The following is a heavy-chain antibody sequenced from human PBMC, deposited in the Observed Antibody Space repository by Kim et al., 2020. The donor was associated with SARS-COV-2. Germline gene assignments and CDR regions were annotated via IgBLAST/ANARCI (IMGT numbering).Heavy chain of an antibody. D-gene: IGHD2-2*01. Sequence: FQSRVTITADESTSTAYMELGSLRSEDTAVYYCARDSPSGCSSTSCAFDYWGQGTLVTVSS. CDR3: ARDSPSGCSSTSCAFDY. V-gene: IGHV1-69*01. J-gene: IGHJ4*02.